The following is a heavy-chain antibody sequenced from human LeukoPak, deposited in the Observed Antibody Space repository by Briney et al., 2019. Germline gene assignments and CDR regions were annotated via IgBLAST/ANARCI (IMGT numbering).Heavy chain of an antibody. CDR2: IISTGTSI. D-gene: IGHD6-19*01. Sequence: GGSLRLSCGAPGFSFSTYSMTWVRQAPGKGLEWVSSIISTGTSIYYADSVKGRFTISRDNAKNSLYLQMNNLRADDTAVYYCAAGKYSSGWYVHWGQGTLVTVSS. CDR3: AAGKYSSGWYVH. J-gene: IGHJ5*02. CDR1: GFSFSTYS. V-gene: IGHV3-21*01.